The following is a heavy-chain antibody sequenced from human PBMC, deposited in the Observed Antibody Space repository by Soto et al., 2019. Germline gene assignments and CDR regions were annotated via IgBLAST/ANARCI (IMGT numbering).Heavy chain of an antibody. D-gene: IGHD5-12*01. CDR3: VRRGGHGSKYFDY. J-gene: IGHJ4*02. Sequence: QVQLQESRPGLVKPSETLSLTCTVSGGSISHLYWSWIRQPPGKGLKWIGSIYSSGSTNYTPSLMSRVAMSADTPQTQLTLTLTSGTAAYTAVYYCVRRGGHGSKYFDYWGQGILVTVSS. V-gene: IGHV4-59*08. CDR1: GGSISHLY. CDR2: IYSSGST.